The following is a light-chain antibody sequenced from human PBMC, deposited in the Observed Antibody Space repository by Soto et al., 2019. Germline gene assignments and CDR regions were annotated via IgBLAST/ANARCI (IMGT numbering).Light chain of an antibody. CDR2: AAS. V-gene: IGKV1-39*01. Sequence: DIQMTQSPSSLSASVGDRVTITCQASQSISGYLNWYQQKPGKAPKLLIYAASSLQSRSPSRFSGSGSGTDFTLTISSLQPEDFATYYCQQSYSTPPTFGQGTKVEIK. CDR1: QSISGY. CDR3: QQSYSTPPT. J-gene: IGKJ1*01.